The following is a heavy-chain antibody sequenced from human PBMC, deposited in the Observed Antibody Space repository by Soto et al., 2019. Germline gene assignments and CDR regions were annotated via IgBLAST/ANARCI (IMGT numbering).Heavy chain of an antibody. Sequence: SETLSLTCTVSGDSISSGVYSWIWIRQPPGKGLEWVGYIDRSGSTYYNPSLQSRVTISVDRSSHQFSLSLTSVTAADTAFYYCARDGAWRGFDVWGQGTTVTFSS. CDR3: ARDGAWRGFDV. D-gene: IGHD1-26*01. V-gene: IGHV4-30-2*01. CDR1: GDSISSGVYS. CDR2: IDRSGST. J-gene: IGHJ6*02.